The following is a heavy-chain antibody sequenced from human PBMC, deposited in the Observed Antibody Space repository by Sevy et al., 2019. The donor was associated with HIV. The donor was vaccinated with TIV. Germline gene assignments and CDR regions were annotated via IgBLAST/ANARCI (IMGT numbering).Heavy chain of an antibody. V-gene: IGHV1-24*01. CDR1: GYTLTELS. Sequence: ASVKVSCKVSGYTLTELSMHWVRQPPGKGLEWMGRFDPEDGETIYAQKFLGRLTMTEDTSTDTAYMDLSSLGSEDTAVYYCATEDITMIPYGLDVWGQGTTVTVSS. CDR3: ATEDITMIPYGLDV. D-gene: IGHD3-22*01. CDR2: FDPEDGET. J-gene: IGHJ6*02.